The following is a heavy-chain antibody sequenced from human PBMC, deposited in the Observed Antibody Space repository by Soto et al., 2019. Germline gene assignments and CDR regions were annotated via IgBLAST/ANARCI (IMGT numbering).Heavy chain of an antibody. CDR2: ISASGGTT. D-gene: IGHD1-26*01. CDR1: GFTFSTYA. Sequence: EVQLLESGGGLVQPGGSLRLSCAGSGFTFSTYAMSWVRQAPGKGLEWVSGISASGGTTYYADSVKGRFTISRDKSKNTLYLQMSSLRAEDTAVYYCTTEGGYSGSPWWFDPWGQGTLVTVSS. J-gene: IGHJ5*02. V-gene: IGHV3-23*01. CDR3: TTEGGYSGSPWWFDP.